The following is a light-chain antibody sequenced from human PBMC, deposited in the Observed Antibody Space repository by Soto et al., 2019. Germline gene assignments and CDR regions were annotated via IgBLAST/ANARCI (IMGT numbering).Light chain of an antibody. CDR2: RNH. J-gene: IGLJ2*01. CDR1: GSNIGTHA. V-gene: IGLV1-44*01. Sequence: QSVLTQSPSESATPGQRVTISCSGSGSNIGTHAVNWYQQVPGTAPTLLIFRNHQRPSGVPDRFSGSKSGTSASLAISGPQSEDEADYYCAAWDDRLRAVVFGGGTKVTVL. CDR3: AAWDDRLRAVV.